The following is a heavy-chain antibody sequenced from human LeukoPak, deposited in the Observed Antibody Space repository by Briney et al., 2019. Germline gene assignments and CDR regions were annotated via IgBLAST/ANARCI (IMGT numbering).Heavy chain of an antibody. CDR2: INHSGST. D-gene: IGHD6-19*01. J-gene: IGHJ4*02. CDR3: ARGGNGWYSDY. CDR1: GGSFSGYY. Sequence: SSETLSLTCAVYGGSFSGYYWNWIRQPPGKGREWIGEINHSGSTNYNPSLKRRVTISVHTSKTQFSLKLNSVPAADTAVYYCARGGNGWYSDYWGQGILVTVSS. V-gene: IGHV4-34*01.